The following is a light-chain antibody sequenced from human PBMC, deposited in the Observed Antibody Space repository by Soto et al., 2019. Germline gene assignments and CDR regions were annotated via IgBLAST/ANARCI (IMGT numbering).Light chain of an antibody. Sequence: DIQMTQSPSSLSASVGDIVTITCLASQSISTYLNWYQQTPGKAPKLLIYEASNLETGVPSRFSGSGSGTEFTFTIISLQPEDAATYYCQQYFDVPLTFGGGSKVDIK. V-gene: IGKV1-33*01. J-gene: IGKJ4*01. CDR3: QQYFDVPLT. CDR2: EAS. CDR1: QSISTY.